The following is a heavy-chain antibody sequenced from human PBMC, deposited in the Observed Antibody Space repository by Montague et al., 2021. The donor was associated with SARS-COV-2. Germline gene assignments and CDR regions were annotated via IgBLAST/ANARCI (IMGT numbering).Heavy chain of an antibody. D-gene: IGHD3-9*01. CDR1: GGSMSTYY. Sequence: SETLSLTCTISGGSMSTYYWTWIRQLPGKGLEWIGSIYYSGSASYNPSLQSRVSISVDTSKIQFSLKLTSVTAADTAIYFCARRPSGNSDGMDVWGQGTLVTVSS. V-gene: IGHV4-59*01. J-gene: IGHJ6*02. CDR3: ARRPSGNSDGMDV. CDR2: IYYSGSA.